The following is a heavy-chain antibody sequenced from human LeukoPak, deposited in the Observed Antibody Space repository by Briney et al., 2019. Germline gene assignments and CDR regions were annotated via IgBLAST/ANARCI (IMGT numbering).Heavy chain of an antibody. D-gene: IGHD6-19*01. CDR2: ISGSGGDT. Sequence: GGSLRLSCAASGFTFSSYAMSWVRQAPGKGQEWVSAISGSGGDTYYTDSVKGRFTISRDNSENTLYLQMSSLRAEDTAVYYCAKPKSSYRLFDYWGQGTLVTVSS. CDR1: GFTFSSYA. J-gene: IGHJ4*02. CDR3: AKPKSSYRLFDY. V-gene: IGHV3-23*01.